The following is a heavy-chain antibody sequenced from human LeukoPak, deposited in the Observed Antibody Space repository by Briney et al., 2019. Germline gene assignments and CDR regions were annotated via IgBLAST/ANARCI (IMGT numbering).Heavy chain of an antibody. D-gene: IGHD3-9*01. CDR2: IKSKTDGGTT. CDR3: ARETRYDILTGYPLDC. CDR1: GFTFSNAW. J-gene: IGHJ4*02. Sequence: GGSLRLSCAASGFTFSNAWMSWVRQAPGKGLEWVGRIKSKTDGGTTDYAAPVKGRFTISRDNSKNTLYLQMNSLRAEDTAVYYCARETRYDILTGYPLDCWGQGTLVTVSS. V-gene: IGHV3-15*01.